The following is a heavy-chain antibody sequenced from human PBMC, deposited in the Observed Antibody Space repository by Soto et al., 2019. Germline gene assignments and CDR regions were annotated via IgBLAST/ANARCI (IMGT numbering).Heavy chain of an antibody. CDR1: GGSITSSY. J-gene: IGHJ6*02. Sequence: SETLSLTCTVSGGSITSSYWSWIRRPPGRGREWIAYIYDTGISGYTPSTSYNPSLKSRVTMSVDTSKSQFSLKLTSVTAADTAVYYCARGEDAFFYYGLDVWGQGITVTVSS. CDR2: IYDTGISGYTPST. V-gene: IGHV4-59*01. CDR3: ARGEDAFFYYGLDV.